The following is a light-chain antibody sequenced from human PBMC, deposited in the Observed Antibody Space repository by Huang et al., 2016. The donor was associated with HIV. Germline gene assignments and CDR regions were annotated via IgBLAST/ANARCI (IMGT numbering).Light chain of an antibody. CDR2: KAS. V-gene: IGKV1-5*03. CDR3: QQYNGYSNT. Sequence: DIQMTQSPSTLSASVGDRVSLTCRASQTISTWLAWYQQKPGKAPKLLIYKASSLESGVPSRFSGSGSGTEFTLTISSLQPDDFATYYCQQYNGYSNTFGQGTKLEIK. CDR1: QTISTW. J-gene: IGKJ2*01.